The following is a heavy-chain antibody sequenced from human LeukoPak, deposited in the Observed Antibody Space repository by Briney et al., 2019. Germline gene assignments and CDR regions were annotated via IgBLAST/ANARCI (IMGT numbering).Heavy chain of an antibody. D-gene: IGHD3-10*01. CDR2: ISNSGGTT. V-gene: IGHV3-48*03. CDR1: GFTFSNHE. J-gene: IGHJ4*02. Sequence: PGGSLRLSCAASGFTFSNHEMNWVRQAPGKGLEWVSYISNSGGTTYYADSVKGRFTISRDNAKDSLYLQMNSLRAEDTALYFCARRFDYWGQGTLVT. CDR3: ARRFDY.